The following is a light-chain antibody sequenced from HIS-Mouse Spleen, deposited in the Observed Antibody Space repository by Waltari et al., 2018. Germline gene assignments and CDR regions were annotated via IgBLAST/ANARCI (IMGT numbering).Light chain of an antibody. CDR3: QVWDSSSDHPV. J-gene: IGLJ3*02. CDR1: NIGSKR. Sequence: SYVLTQPPSVSVAPGQTARITCGGNNIGSKRVHWYQQKPGQAPVLVVYDDRDRPSGIPERFSGSNSGNTATLTISRVEAGDEADYYCQVWDSSSDHPVFGGGTKLTVL. CDR2: DDR. V-gene: IGLV3-21*02.